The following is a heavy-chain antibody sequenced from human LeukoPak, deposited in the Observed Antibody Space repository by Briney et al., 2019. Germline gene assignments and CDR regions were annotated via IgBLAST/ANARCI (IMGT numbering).Heavy chain of an antibody. CDR3: AKDGIAARPTFFDY. D-gene: IGHD6-6*01. Sequence: GGSLRLSCAASGFTFSSYEMNWVRQAPGKGLEWVSRINSDGSSTSYADSVKGQFTISRDNAKNTLYLQMNSLRAEDTAVYYCAKDGIAARPTFFDYWGQGTLVTVSS. J-gene: IGHJ4*02. V-gene: IGHV3-74*01. CDR2: INSDGSST. CDR1: GFTFSSYE.